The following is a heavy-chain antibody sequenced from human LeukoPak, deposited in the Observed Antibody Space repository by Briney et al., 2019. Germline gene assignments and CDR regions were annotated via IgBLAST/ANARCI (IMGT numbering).Heavy chain of an antibody. Sequence: SETLSLTCAVSGYSITSGYYWGWIRPPPGKGLEWIGSIYHSGSTYYNPSLKTRVTMSEDTSKNQFSLKLSSVTAADTAVYYCARLYLRDHCSSTSCYGLYFDYWGQGTLVTVSS. D-gene: IGHD2-2*01. V-gene: IGHV4-38-2*01. CDR1: GYSITSGYY. CDR3: ARLYLRDHCSSTSCYGLYFDY. J-gene: IGHJ4*02. CDR2: IYHSGST.